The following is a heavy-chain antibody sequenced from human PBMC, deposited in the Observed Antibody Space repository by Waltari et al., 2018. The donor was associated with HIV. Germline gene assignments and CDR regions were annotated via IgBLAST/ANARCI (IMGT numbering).Heavy chain of an antibody. D-gene: IGHD2-15*01. V-gene: IGHV1-58*01. CDR2: IVVGSGNT. CDR1: GFTFTSSA. Sequence: QMQLVQSGPEVKKPGTSVKVSCKASGFTFTSSAVQWVRQARGQRLEWIGWIVVGSGNTNYAQKFQERVTITRDMSTSTAYRELSSLRSEDTAVYYCAADYGGTTYYFDYWGQGTLVTVSS. J-gene: IGHJ4*02. CDR3: AADYGGTTYYFDY.